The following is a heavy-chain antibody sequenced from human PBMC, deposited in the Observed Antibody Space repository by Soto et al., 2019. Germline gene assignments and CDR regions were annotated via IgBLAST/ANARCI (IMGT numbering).Heavy chain of an antibody. J-gene: IGHJ4*02. CDR3: AKGMVLGVISASDY. Sequence: GGSLRLSCAASGFTFSSYAMSWVRQAPGKGLEWVSAISGSGGSTYYADSVKGRFTISRDNSKNTLYLQMNSLRAEDTAVYYCAKGMVLGVISASDYWGQGTLVTVSS. V-gene: IGHV3-23*01. D-gene: IGHD3-10*01. CDR2: ISGSGGST. CDR1: GFTFSSYA.